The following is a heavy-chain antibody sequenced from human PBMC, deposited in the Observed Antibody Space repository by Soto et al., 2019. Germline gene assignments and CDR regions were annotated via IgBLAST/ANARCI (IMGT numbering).Heavy chain of an antibody. CDR3: ARARAYSSSWYVTDY. D-gene: IGHD6-13*01. CDR2: IYYSGST. CDR1: GGSISSYY. J-gene: IGHJ4*02. Sequence: QVQLQESGPGLVKPSETLSLTCTVSGGSISSYYWSWIRQPPGKGLEWIGYIYYSGSTNYNPSLKSRVTISVDTYKNQFSLKLSSVTAADTAVYYCARARAYSSSWYVTDYWGQGTLVTVSS. V-gene: IGHV4-59*01.